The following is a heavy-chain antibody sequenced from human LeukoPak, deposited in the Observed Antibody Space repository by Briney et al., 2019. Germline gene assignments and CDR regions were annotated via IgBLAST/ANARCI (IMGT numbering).Heavy chain of an antibody. CDR2: IKQDGSEK. CDR3: ARDLAILTWTFDY. CDR1: GFTFSTYW. Sequence: AGGSLRLSCAASGFTFSTYWMSWVRQAPGKGLEWVANIKQDGSEKNYVDSVKGRFTISRDNAENSLDLQMNSLRAEDTAVYYCARDLAILTWTFDYWGQGTLVTVSS. V-gene: IGHV3-7*01. D-gene: IGHD2-2*01. J-gene: IGHJ4*02.